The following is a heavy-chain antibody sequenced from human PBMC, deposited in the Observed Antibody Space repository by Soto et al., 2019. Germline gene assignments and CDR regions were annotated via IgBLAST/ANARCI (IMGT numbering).Heavy chain of an antibody. CDR1: GFTFSSYA. Sequence: EVQLLESGGGLVQPGGSLRLSCAASGFTFSSYAMSWVRQAPGKELEWVSALSGSGDSTYYADSVKGRFAISRDISKNTLYLQMNSLRAEDTAVYYCAKRSGWYRPTPSDFDYWGQGTLVTVSS. J-gene: IGHJ4*02. V-gene: IGHV3-23*01. CDR3: AKRSGWYRPTPSDFDY. D-gene: IGHD6-19*01. CDR2: LSGSGDST.